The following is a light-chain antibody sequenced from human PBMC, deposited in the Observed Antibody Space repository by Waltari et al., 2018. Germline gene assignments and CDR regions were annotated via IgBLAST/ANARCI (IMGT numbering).Light chain of an antibody. CDR2: AAS. CDR3: QQYEGLPRT. V-gene: IGKV1-33*01. Sequence: QMTQSPSSLSASVGDSVTITCQARKHIYNYLNWYQQKPGKAPKLLIYAASNLQTGVPSRFSGGGSGTDFTLVISNLQPEDIATYYCQQYEGLPRTFGQGTKLEMK. CDR1: KHIYNY. J-gene: IGKJ2*02.